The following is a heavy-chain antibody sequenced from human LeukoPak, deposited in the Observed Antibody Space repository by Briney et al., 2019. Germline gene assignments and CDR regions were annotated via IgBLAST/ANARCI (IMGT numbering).Heavy chain of an antibody. CDR3: ARDGPTYYYDTSGYYFAY. Sequence: SETLSLTCTVSGGSISSISYYWGWIRQPPGKGLEWIASISYSGSTYYNPSLKSRVTISVDTSKNQFSLKLSSVTAADTAVYYCARDGPTYYYDTSGYYFAYWGQGTLVTVSS. V-gene: IGHV4-39*07. J-gene: IGHJ4*02. D-gene: IGHD3-22*01. CDR2: ISYSGST. CDR1: GGSISSISYY.